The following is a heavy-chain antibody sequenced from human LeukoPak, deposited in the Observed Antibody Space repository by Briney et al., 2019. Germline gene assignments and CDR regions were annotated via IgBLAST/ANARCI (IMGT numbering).Heavy chain of an antibody. CDR3: AREGDSSSYSWFAFGI. CDR2: ISSSSSYI. Sequence: PGGSLRLSCAASGFTFSSYSMNWVRQAPGKGLEWVSSISSSSSYIYYADSVKGRFTISRDNAKNSLYLQMNSLRAEDTAVYYCAREGDSSSYSWFAFGIWGQGTMVTVSS. J-gene: IGHJ3*02. D-gene: IGHD6-13*01. V-gene: IGHV3-21*01. CDR1: GFTFSSYS.